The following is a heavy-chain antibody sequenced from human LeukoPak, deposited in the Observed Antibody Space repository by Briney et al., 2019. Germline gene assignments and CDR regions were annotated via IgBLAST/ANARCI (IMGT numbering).Heavy chain of an antibody. Sequence: ASVKVSCKASGGTFSSYAISWVRQAPGQGLEWMGWISAYNGNTNYAQKLQGRVTMTTDTSTSTAYMELRSLRPDDTAVYYCARNLWAGAFDIWGQGTMVTVSS. CDR3: ARNLWAGAFDI. J-gene: IGHJ3*02. CDR2: ISAYNGNT. CDR1: GGTFSSYA. D-gene: IGHD3-10*01. V-gene: IGHV1-18*01.